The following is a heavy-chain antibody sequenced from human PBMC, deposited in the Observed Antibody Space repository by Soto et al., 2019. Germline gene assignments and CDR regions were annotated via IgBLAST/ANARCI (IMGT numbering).Heavy chain of an antibody. CDR2: ISAYTGNT. J-gene: IGHJ5*02. Sequence: QVQLVQSGAEVKKPGASVKVSCKASGYTFTSYGISWVRQAPGQGLEWMGWISAYTGNTNYAQKLQGRVTMTTDKPMSKAYMERRGLRADDTSVNSCARELQSAPYPWGQGTLVTVSS. V-gene: IGHV1-18*01. CDR3: ARELQSAPYP. CDR1: GYTFTSYG.